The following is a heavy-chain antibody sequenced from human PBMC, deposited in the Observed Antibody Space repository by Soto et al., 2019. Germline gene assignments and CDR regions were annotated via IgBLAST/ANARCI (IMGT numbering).Heavy chain of an antibody. CDR3: ARSRDRFDY. Sequence: QVQLVQSGAEVKKPGASVKVSCKASGYTFTIYYMHWVRQAPGQGLEWMGIINPSGGSTSYAQMFQGRVTMTRETSTSTVYMELSSLRSEDTAIYYCARSRDRFDYWGQGTLVTVSS. CDR2: INPSGGST. V-gene: IGHV1-46*01. J-gene: IGHJ4*02. CDR1: GYTFTIYY.